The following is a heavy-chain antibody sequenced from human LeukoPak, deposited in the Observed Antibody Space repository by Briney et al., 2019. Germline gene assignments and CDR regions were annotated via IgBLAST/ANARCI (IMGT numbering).Heavy chain of an antibody. CDR3: ARERRYYTFWSGYYRYFDY. CDR1: GFTFSSYA. V-gene: IGHV3-64*01. CDR2: ISSNGGST. D-gene: IGHD3-3*01. J-gene: IGHJ4*02. Sequence: PGGSLRLSCAASGFTFSSYAMHWVRQAPGKGLEYVSAISSNGGSTYYANSVKGRFTISRDNSKNTLYLQMGSLRAEDMAVYYCARERRYYTFWSGYYRYFDYWGQGTLVTVSS.